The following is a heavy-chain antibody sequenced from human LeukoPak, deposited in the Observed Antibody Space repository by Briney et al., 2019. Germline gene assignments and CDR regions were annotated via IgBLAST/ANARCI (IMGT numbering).Heavy chain of an antibody. Sequence: SETLSLTCTVSGGSISNYFWNWVRQPAGKGLEWIGRFYTRENTKYNPSLKSRVTISVDTSKNQFSLKLSSVTAADTAVYYCARAPAGWFDPWGQGTLVTVSS. V-gene: IGHV4-4*07. CDR2: FYTRENT. CDR3: ARAPAGWFDP. CDR1: GGSISNYF. J-gene: IGHJ5*02.